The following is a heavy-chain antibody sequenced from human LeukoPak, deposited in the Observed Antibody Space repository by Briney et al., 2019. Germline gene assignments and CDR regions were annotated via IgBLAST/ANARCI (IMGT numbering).Heavy chain of an antibody. D-gene: IGHD5-18*01. Sequence: SETLSLTCTVSGGSISSSSYHWGWIRQPPGQGLEGIGTIYYSGSTYYNPSLKSRITISVDTSKNQFSLKLSSVTAADTAVYYCARHSGYTYGPVDYWGQGTLVTVSS. V-gene: IGHV4-39*01. CDR3: ARHSGYTYGPVDY. CDR1: GGSISSSSYH. CDR2: IYYSGST. J-gene: IGHJ4*02.